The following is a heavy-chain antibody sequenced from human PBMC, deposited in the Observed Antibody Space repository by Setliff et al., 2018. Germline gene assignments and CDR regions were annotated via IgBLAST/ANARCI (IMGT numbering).Heavy chain of an antibody. Sequence: GASVKVSCKASGYSFINYGITWVRQAPGQGLEWMGYINTRTGNPMYAKGFTGRFVFSLDPSVSTAYLQISSLKAEDTALYYCATGSLVAAGTGHWGQGTLVTVSS. J-gene: IGHJ4*02. CDR3: ATGSLVAAGTGH. V-gene: IGHV7-4-1*02. CDR2: INTRTGNP. CDR1: GYSFINYG. D-gene: IGHD6-13*01.